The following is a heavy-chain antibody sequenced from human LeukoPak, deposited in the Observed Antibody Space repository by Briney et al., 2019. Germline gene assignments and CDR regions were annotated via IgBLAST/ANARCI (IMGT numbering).Heavy chain of an antibody. D-gene: IGHD2-2*01. V-gene: IGHV4-30-2*01. Sequence: SETLSLTCTVSGGSISSGGYYWSWIRQPPGKGLEWIGYIYHSGSTYYNPSLKSRVTISVDRSKNQFSLKLSSVTAADTAVYYCARELGSTSQPFDPWGQGTLVTVSS. CDR1: GGSISSGGYY. CDR3: ARELGSTSQPFDP. J-gene: IGHJ5*02. CDR2: IYHSGST.